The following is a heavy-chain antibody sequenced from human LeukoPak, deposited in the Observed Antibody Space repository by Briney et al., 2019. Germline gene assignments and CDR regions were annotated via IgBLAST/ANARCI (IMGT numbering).Heavy chain of an antibody. CDR2: VYYSGGT. CDR3: ARQNDILTGYYSSFDY. CDR1: GASISSSPYY. D-gene: IGHD3-9*01. Sequence: PSETLSLTCTVSGASISSSPYYWGWIRQPPGKRLEWLASVYYSGGTYYNPSLKGRATISVDTSRSQFSLKLSSVTAADTAVYYCARQNDILTGYYSSFDYWGQGTLVTVSS. V-gene: IGHV4-39*01. J-gene: IGHJ4*02.